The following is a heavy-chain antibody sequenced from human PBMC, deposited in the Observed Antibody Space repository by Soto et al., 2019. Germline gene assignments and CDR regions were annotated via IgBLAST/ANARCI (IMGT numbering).Heavy chain of an antibody. CDR3: ARDRTRLTAMVID. Sequence: ASAKVSCKASGGTFSSYAISWVRQAPGQGLEWMGGIIPIFGTANYAQKFQGRVTITADESTSTAYMELSSLRSEDTAVYYCARDRTRLTAMVIDWGQGTLVTVSS. D-gene: IGHD5-18*01. J-gene: IGHJ4*02. CDR2: IIPIFGTA. CDR1: GGTFSSYA. V-gene: IGHV1-69*13.